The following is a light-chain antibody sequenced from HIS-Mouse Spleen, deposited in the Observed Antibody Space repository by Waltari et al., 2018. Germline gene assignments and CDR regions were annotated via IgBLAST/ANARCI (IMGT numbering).Light chain of an antibody. J-gene: IGKJ1*01. Sequence: EIVLTQSPGTLSLSPGESATLSCRASQSVSSSHLAWYQQKPGQAPRLLIYGASSRATGIPDRFSGSGSVTDFTLTISRLEPEDFAVYYCQQYGSSPPWPFGQGTKVEIK. CDR2: GAS. CDR1: QSVSSSH. V-gene: IGKV3-20*01. CDR3: QQYGSSPPWP.